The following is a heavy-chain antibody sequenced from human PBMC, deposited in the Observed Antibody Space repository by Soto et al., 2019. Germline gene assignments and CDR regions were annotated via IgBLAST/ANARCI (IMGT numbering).Heavy chain of an antibody. CDR2: ISGYNGNT. J-gene: IGHJ3*02. CDR1: GYSFTNYG. D-gene: IGHD2-15*01. Sequence: GASVKVSCKASGYSFTNYGISWVRQAPGQGLEWMGWISGYNGNTNYAQKLQGRVTMTTDTSTSTVYMELRSLRSDDTAIYYCARDRVGYCSGGSCAADAFDIWG. V-gene: IGHV1-18*01. CDR3: ARDRVGYCSGGSCAADAFDI.